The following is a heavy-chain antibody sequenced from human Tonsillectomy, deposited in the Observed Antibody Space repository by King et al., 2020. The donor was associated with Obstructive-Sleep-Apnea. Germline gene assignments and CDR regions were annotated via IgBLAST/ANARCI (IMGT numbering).Heavy chain of an antibody. D-gene: IGHD5-12*01. V-gene: IGHV4-59*08. CDR1: GGSISNYY. J-gene: IGHJ4*02. CDR2: MYYSGNT. Sequence: VQLQESGPGLVKPSETLSLTCTVSGGSISNYYWSWIRQPPGKGLEWIGYMYYSGNTNYNPSLKSRVTISADTSKIQFSLRLSSVTAADTAIYYFARHRGGEDSGGYGDYFDYWGQGTLVTVSS. CDR3: ARHRGGEDSGGYGDYFDY.